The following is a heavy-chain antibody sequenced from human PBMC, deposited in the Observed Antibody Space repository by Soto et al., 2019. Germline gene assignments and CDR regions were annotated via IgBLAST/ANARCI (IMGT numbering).Heavy chain of an antibody. CDR2: TYYRPQWYS. Sequence: QLQQSGPGLVKPSQTLSLTCAISGDTVSSNSATWNWIRQSPSRGLEWLGRTYYRPQWYSDYGLSVKSKITINPVTAKNQFSLRLNSMTPEDAAGYCCARNEQREADTFDYWGQGTLVTGSS. J-gene: IGHJ4*02. D-gene: IGHD1-1*01. CDR3: ARNEQREADTFDY. CDR1: GDTVSSNSAT. V-gene: IGHV6-1*01.